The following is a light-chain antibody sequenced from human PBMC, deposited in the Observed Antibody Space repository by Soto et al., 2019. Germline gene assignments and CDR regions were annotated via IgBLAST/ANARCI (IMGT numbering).Light chain of an antibody. CDR1: SSDVGGYNY. CDR3: SSYTSTSTLVV. CDR2: EVR. J-gene: IGLJ2*01. V-gene: IGLV2-14*01. Sequence: QSALTQPASVSGSPGQSITISCTGTSSDVGGYNYVSWYQQHPGKAPKLMVYEVRNRPSGVSNRFSGSKSGSTASLTISGLQAEDEADYYCSSYTSTSTLVVFGGGTKLTVL.